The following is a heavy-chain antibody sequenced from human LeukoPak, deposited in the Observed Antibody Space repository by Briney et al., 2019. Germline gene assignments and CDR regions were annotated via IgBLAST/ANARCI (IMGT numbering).Heavy chain of an antibody. CDR1: GFTFSRYS. Sequence: GGSLRLSCAGSGFTFSRYSMNWFRQAPGKGLEWVSSITSGGDYIYYADSVKGRFTTSRDNAKNSLSLQLNSLRVEDTAVYYCARGHYDVLAASYKWTPDYWGQGTLVTVSS. CDR2: ITSGGDYI. CDR3: ARGHYDVLAASYKWTPDY. V-gene: IGHV3-21*01. D-gene: IGHD3-9*01. J-gene: IGHJ4*02.